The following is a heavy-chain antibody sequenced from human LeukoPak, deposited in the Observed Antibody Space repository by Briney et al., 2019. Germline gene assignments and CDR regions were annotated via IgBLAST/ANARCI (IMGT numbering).Heavy chain of an antibody. D-gene: IGHD6-19*01. CDR2: IYSGSRT. V-gene: IGHV3-66*01. CDR3: ARVPTGYSSAWYSFDY. CDR1: GFTVSSNY. Sequence: GGSLRLSCAASGFTVSSNYMSWVRQAPGKGLEWVSVIYSGSRTYYADSVKGRFTISRDNSENTLYLQMNSLRVEDTAVYYCARVPTGYSSAWYSFDYWGQGTLVTVSS. J-gene: IGHJ4*02.